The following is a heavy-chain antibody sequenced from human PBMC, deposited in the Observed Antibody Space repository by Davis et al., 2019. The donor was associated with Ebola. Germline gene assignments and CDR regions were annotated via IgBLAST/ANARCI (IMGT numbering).Heavy chain of an antibody. CDR3: ARDPPVSMGSGAFDV. Sequence: GESLKISCAASGFSFSSYWMHWVRQAPGKGLEWVSYISSSGSTIYYADSVKGRFTISRDNAKNSLYLQMNSLRDEDTAVYYCARDPPVSMGSGAFDVWGRGTMVTVSS. J-gene: IGHJ3*01. D-gene: IGHD2-8*01. CDR1: GFSFSSYW. V-gene: IGHV3-48*02. CDR2: ISSSGSTI.